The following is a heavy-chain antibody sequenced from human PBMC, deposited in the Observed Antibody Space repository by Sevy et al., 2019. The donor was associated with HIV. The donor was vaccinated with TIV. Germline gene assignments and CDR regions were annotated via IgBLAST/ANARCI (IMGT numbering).Heavy chain of an antibody. D-gene: IGHD1-1*01. J-gene: IGHJ4*02. V-gene: IGHV6-1*01. Sequence: SQTLSLTCAISGDGVSSRGTVWNWIRQSPSRGLEWLGRTYYRSKLWNNYALSVKSRISINPDTSKNQVSLHLNSVTPDDTAVYYCARDGGANWDGRPSGTVFDYWGQGTLVTVSS. CDR3: ARDGGANWDGRPSGTVFDY. CDR1: GDGVSSRGTV. CDR2: TYYRSKLWN.